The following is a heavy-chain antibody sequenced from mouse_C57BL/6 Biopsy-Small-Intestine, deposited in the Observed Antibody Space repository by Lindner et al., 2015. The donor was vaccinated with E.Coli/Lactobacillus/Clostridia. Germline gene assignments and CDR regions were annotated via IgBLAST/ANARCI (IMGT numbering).Heavy chain of an antibody. J-gene: IGHJ1*01. CDR1: GGTSAAML. D-gene: IGHD1-1*01. Sequence: SVKVSCKASGGTSAAMLSGWVRQAPGQGLEWMGGIIPIFSTANYAQEFQGRVTITADESTSTAYMELSSLRSEDTAVYYCARGTYYYGMDVWGQGTTVTVSS. CDR3: ARGTYYYGMDV. CDR2: IIPIFSTA. V-gene: IGHV1-81*01.